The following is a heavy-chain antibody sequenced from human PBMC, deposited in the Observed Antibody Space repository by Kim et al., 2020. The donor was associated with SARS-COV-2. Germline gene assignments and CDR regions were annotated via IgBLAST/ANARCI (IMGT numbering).Heavy chain of an antibody. D-gene: IGHD3-16*01. V-gene: IGHV3-72*01. J-gene: IGHJ6*02. CDR3: ARAGAYGGYNYYYGMDV. Sequence: EKGRFTITRDDSKKSLYLQMNSLKTEDTAVYYCARAGAYGGYNYYYGMDVWGQGTTVTVSS.